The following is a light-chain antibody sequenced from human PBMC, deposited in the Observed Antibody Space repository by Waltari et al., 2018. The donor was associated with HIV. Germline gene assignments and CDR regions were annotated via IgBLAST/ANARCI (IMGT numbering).Light chain of an antibody. CDR1: SGSIASNY. V-gene: IGLV6-57*04. J-gene: IGLJ3*02. Sequence: NFMLTQPHSVSESPGKTVTISCTRSSGSIASNYVQWYQQRPGSAPTTVIYEDNQRPSGVPDRFYGSIDSSSNSASLTISGLKTEDEADYYCQSYDSSNPWVFGGGTKLTVL. CDR2: EDN. CDR3: QSYDSSNPWV.